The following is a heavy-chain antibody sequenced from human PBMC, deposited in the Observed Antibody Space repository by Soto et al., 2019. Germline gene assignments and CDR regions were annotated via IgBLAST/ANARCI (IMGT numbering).Heavy chain of an antibody. CDR1: GFTFSSYA. CDR2: ISGSGGST. V-gene: IGHV3-23*01. D-gene: IGHD3-22*01. Sequence: GGSLRLSCAASGFTFSSYAMSWVRQAPGKGLERVSAISGSGGSTYYADSVKGRFTISRDNSKNTLYLQMNSLRAEDTAVYYCAKDFRATNYYDSSGSDYWGQGTLVTVSS. J-gene: IGHJ4*02. CDR3: AKDFRATNYYDSSGSDY.